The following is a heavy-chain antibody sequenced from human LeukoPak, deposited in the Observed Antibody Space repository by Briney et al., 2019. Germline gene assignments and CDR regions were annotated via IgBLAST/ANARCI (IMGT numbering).Heavy chain of an antibody. CDR1: GFTFTKYA. V-gene: IGHV3-23*01. J-gene: IGHJ4*02. CDR2: ISGRGSNT. Sequence: PGGSLRLSCTASGFTFTKYAINWVRQAPGKGLEWVAGISGRGSNTYYAGSVKGRFTVSRDNSKNTLYLQMSSLRAEDTAVYFCAKDSGAYPVTHPIDYWGQGTLVTVSS. D-gene: IGHD4-17*01. CDR3: AKDSGAYPVTHPIDY.